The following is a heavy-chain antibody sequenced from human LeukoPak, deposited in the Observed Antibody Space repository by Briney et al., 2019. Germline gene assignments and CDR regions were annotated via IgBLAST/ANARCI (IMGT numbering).Heavy chain of an antibody. Sequence: GRSLRLSCAASGFTFDDYAMHWVRQAPGKGLECVSGISWNSGSIGYADSVKGRFTISRDNAKNSLYLQMNSLRAEDMGLSYCAKDKDSNGYDAFDIWGQGTMVTVSS. CDR3: AKDKDSNGYDAFDI. V-gene: IGHV3-9*03. D-gene: IGHD6-19*01. CDR1: GFTFDDYA. J-gene: IGHJ3*02. CDR2: ISWNSGSI.